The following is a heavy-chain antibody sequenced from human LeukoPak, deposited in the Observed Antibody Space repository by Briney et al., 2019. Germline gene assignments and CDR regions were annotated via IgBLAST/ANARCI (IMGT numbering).Heavy chain of an antibody. CDR2: INTNTGNP. CDR3: ARNAYDFWSGYYHIDY. Sequence: ASVKVSCKASGYTFTSYAMNCVRQAPGQGLEWMGWINTNTGNPTYAQGFTGRFVFSLDTSVSTAYLQISSLKAEDTAVYYCARNAYDFWSGYYHIDYWGQGTLVTVSS. J-gene: IGHJ4*02. D-gene: IGHD3-3*01. CDR1: GYTFTSYA. V-gene: IGHV7-4-1*02.